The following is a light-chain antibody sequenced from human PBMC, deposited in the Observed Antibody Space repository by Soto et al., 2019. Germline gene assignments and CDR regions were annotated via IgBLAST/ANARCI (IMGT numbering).Light chain of an antibody. V-gene: IGLV2-14*01. CDR3: SSFSTSTTLYV. J-gene: IGLJ1*01. CDR1: SSDIGDYNY. Sequence: QSVLTQPASVSGSPGQSITIPCTGTSSDIGDYNYVSWYQQHPGKVPKLIIFEVSTRPSGVSNRFSGSKSGNTASLTTSGLQADDEADYYCSSFSTSTTLYVFGTGTKVTVL. CDR2: EVS.